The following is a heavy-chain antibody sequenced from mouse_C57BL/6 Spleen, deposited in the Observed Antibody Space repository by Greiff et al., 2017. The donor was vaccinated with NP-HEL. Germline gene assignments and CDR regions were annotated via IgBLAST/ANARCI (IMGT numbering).Heavy chain of an antibody. J-gene: IGHJ2*01. V-gene: IGHV1-69*01. CDR1: GFNIKDDY. CDR3: ARRGGYYGSSPYFDY. D-gene: IGHD1-1*01. Sequence: VQLQQSGAELVRPGASVKLSCTASGFNIKDDYMHWVKQRPGQGLEWIGEIDPSDSYTNYNQKFKGKSTLTVDKSSSTAYMQLSSLTAEDSAVYYGARRGGYYGSSPYFDYWGQGTTLTVSS. CDR2: IDPSDSYT.